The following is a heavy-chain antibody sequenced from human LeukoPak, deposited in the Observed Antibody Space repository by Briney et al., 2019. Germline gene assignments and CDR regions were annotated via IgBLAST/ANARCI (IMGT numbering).Heavy chain of an antibody. CDR1: GGSISSYY. Sequence: SETLSLTCTVSGGSISSYYWSWIRQPPGKGLEWIGYIYYCGSTNYNPSLKSRVTISVDTSKNQFSLKLSSVTAADTAVYYCASSLIEYYYYGMDVWGQGTTVTVSS. CDR2: IYYCGST. CDR3: ASSLIEYYYYGMDV. V-gene: IGHV4-59*08. J-gene: IGHJ6*02.